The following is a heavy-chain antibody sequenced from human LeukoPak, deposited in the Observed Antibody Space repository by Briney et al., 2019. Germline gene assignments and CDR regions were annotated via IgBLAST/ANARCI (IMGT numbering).Heavy chain of an antibody. D-gene: IGHD2/OR15-2a*01. CDR2: IYYTGTT. CDR3: AGGQDPNAVRFVS. J-gene: IGHJ5*01. V-gene: IGHV4-59*01. CDR1: RGSMSDYF. Sequence: KPSETLSLTCNVSRGSMSDYFWSWIRQSPGKGLEWIGYIYYTGTTNSNPSLKSRVTISVDTFNNQFSLNLSSLTAADTAVYFCAGGQDPNAVRFVSWGQGTLVTVSS.